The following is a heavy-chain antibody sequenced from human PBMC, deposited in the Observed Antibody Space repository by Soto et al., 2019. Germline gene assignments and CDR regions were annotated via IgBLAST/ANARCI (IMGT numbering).Heavy chain of an antibody. D-gene: IGHD3-22*01. CDR2: IYYSGST. CDR1: GGSMRSGGYS. Sequence: TRALTGAVSGGSMRSGGYSWSWIRQHPGKGLEWIGYIYYSGSTYYNPSLKSRVTISVDTSKNQFSLKLSSVTAADTAVYYCASCRPYYYDSSGYLGYFDYWGQGTLVTVPS. J-gene: IGHJ4*02. V-gene: IGHV4-31*11. CDR3: ASCRPYYYDSSGYLGYFDY.